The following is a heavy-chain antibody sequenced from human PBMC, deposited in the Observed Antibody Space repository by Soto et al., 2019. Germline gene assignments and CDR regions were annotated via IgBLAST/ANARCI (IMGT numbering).Heavy chain of an antibody. CDR3: ARFRYDSSGYYSPLDY. D-gene: IGHD3-22*01. V-gene: IGHV4-61*01. Sequence: SETLSLTCTVSGGSVSSGSYYWSWIRQPPGKGLEWIGYIYYSGSTNYNPSLKSRVTISVDTSKNQFSLKLGSVTAADTAVYYCARFRYDSSGYYSPLDYWGQGTLVTVS. J-gene: IGHJ4*02. CDR2: IYYSGST. CDR1: GGSVSSGSYY.